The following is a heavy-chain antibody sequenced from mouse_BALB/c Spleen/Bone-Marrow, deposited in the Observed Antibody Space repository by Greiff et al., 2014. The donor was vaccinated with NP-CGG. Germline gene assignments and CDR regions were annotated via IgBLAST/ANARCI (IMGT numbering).Heavy chain of an antibody. CDR1: GYIFTSYT. CDR2: INPRIGYT. Sequence: VNLVESAAELARPGASVKLSCKASGYIFTSYTIQWIKQRPGQGLEWIGYINPRIGYTDYNQKFKDKTTLTAVKSSSTTYMQLSSLTSEDSAVYYCAREGTYYAYFDYWGQGTTLTVSS. V-gene: IGHV1-4*02. D-gene: IGHD1-1*01. J-gene: IGHJ2*01. CDR3: AREGTYYAYFDY.